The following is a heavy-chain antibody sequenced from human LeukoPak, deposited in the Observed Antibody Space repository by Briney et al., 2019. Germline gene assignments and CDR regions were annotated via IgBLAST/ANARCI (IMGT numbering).Heavy chain of an antibody. D-gene: IGHD2-15*01. Sequence: GGSLRLSCAASGFTFSSYAMSWVRQAPGKGLEWVSVISGTGGRTYYADSVKGRFTISRDNSKNALYLQMNSLRAEDTAVYYCAKSGVLAAIGEYFDYWGQGTLVTVSS. CDR2: ISGTGGRT. J-gene: IGHJ4*02. CDR3: AKSGVLAAIGEYFDY. V-gene: IGHV3-23*01. CDR1: GFTFSSYA.